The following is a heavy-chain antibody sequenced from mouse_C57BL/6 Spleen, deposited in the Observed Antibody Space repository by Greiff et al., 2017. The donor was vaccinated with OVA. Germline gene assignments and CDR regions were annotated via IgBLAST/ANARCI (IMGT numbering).Heavy chain of an antibody. CDR2: IYPGSGNT. V-gene: IGHV1-76*01. J-gene: IGHJ1*03. CDR3: ARRGNGWYFDV. Sequence: QVHVKQSGAELVRPGASVKLSCKASGYTFTDYYINWVKQRPGQGLEWIARIYPGSGNTYYNEKFKGKATLTAEKSSSTAYMQRSSLTSEDSAVYFCARRGNGWYFDVWGTGTTVTVSS. D-gene: IGHD2-1*01. CDR1: GYTFTDYY.